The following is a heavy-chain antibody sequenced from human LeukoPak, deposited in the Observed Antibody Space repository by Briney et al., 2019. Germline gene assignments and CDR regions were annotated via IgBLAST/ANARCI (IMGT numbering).Heavy chain of an antibody. Sequence: ASVKVSCKASGYTFTGYYMHWVRQAPGQGLEWMGWINPNSGGTNYAQKFQGRVTMTRDTSISTAYMELSRLRSDDTAVYYCASLGYCSGTSCYGEERENDYWGQGTLVTVSS. D-gene: IGHD2-2*01. CDR1: GYTFTGYY. CDR3: ASLGYCSGTSCYGEERENDY. J-gene: IGHJ4*02. CDR2: INPNSGGT. V-gene: IGHV1-2*02.